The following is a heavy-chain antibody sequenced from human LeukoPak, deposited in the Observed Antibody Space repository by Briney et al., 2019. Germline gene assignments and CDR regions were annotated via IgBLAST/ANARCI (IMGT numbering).Heavy chain of an antibody. D-gene: IGHD2-2*01. CDR3: ARGAYSCVDY. V-gene: IGHV3-7*01. Sequence: GGSLRLSCAASGFIFTNYFMNWVRQAPGKGLEWVASIKHDGSGKYYVDSVRGRFTISRDNAKNSLYLQMNSLRDEDTAVYYCARGAYSCVDYWGQGTLVTVSS. CDR2: IKHDGSGK. J-gene: IGHJ4*02. CDR1: GFIFTNYF.